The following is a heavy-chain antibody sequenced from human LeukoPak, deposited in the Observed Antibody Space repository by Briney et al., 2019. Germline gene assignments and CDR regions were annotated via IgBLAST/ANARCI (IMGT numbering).Heavy chain of an antibody. CDR2: ISSSGGST. V-gene: IGHV3-23*01. CDR3: AKPMATIKAFDY. J-gene: IGHJ4*02. CDR1: GYTFSKYE. D-gene: IGHD5-24*01. Sequence: PGGSLRLSCAASGYTFSKYEMSWMRQAQGEGLEGVSAISSSGGSTYYADSVEGLFTFSRDSAKDTPYMEMKRMRVEGTGVYFGAKPMATIKAFDYWGQGTLVTVSS.